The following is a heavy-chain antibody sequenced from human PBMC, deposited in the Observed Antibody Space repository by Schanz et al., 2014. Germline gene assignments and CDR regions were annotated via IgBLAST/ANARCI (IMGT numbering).Heavy chain of an antibody. CDR2: IVPIAGIT. J-gene: IGHJ5*02. Sequence: QVQLVQSEAEVKKPGSSVKVSCKASGGTFSSYTISWVRQAPGQGLEWMGRIVPIAGITNYAQRFQGRVTITADKSSDTAYMELSSLRSEDTAVYYCAREVGLYDRGWFDPWGQGTPVTVSS. D-gene: IGHD3-22*01. V-gene: IGHV1-69*08. CDR3: AREVGLYDRGWFDP. CDR1: GGTFSSYT.